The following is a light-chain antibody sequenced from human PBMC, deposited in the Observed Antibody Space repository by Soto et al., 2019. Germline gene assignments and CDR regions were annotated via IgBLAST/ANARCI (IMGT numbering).Light chain of an antibody. CDR3: QQSYSTPIT. V-gene: IGKV1-39*01. Sequence: DIQMTQSPSSLSASVGDRVTITCQASQDISNCLNWYQQKPEKAPKLLIYAASSLQSGVPSRFSGSGSGTDFTLTISSLQPEDFATYYCQQSYSTPITFGQGTRLEI. CDR2: AAS. J-gene: IGKJ5*01. CDR1: QDISNC.